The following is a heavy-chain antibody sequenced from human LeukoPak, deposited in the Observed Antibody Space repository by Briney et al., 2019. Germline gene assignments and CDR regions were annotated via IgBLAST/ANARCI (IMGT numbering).Heavy chain of an antibody. Sequence: ASVKVSCKASGGTFSSYAISWVRQAPGQGLEWMGGIIPIFGTANYAQKFQGRVTITADESTSTAYMELSSLRSEDTAVYYCARFSTGYGYAPIDYWGQGTLVTVSS. J-gene: IGHJ4*02. CDR3: ARFSTGYGYAPIDY. V-gene: IGHV1-69*01. CDR1: GGTFSSYA. CDR2: IIPIFGTA. D-gene: IGHD5-18*01.